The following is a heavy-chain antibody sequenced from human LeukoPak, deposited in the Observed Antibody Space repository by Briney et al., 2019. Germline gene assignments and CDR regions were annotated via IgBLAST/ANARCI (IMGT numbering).Heavy chain of an antibody. CDR1: GGSISSSSYY. CDR3: ARTARSGSYILS. D-gene: IGHD1-26*01. J-gene: IGHJ4*02. V-gene: IGHV4-39*07. CDR2: IYYSGST. Sequence: SETLSLTCTVSGGSISSSSYYWGWIRQPPGKGLEWIGSIYYSGSTYYNPSLKSRVTISVDTSKNQFSLKLSSVTAADTAVYYCARTARSGSYILSWGQGTLVTVSS.